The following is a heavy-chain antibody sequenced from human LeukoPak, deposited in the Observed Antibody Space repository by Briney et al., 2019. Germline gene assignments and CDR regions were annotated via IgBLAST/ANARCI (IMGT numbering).Heavy chain of an antibody. J-gene: IGHJ4*02. CDR2: ISYDGSNK. V-gene: IGHV3-30-3*01. CDR3: ARVEGKYQLLGAFDY. CDR1: GFTFSSYA. Sequence: PGGSLRLSCAASGFTFSSYAMHWVRQAPGKGLEWVAVISYDGSNKYYADSVKGRFTISRDNSKNTLYLQMNSLRAEDTAVYYCARVEGKYQLLGAFDYWGQGTLVTVSS. D-gene: IGHD2-2*01.